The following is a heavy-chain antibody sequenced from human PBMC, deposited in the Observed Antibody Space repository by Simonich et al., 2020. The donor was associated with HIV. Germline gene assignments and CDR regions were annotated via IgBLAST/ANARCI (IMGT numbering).Heavy chain of an antibody. V-gene: IGHV3-74*01. Sequence: EVQLVESGGGLVQPGGSLRLSCAASGFTFSTYWMHWVRQAPGKGLVGVSRSKSDGISTNYADSVKGRFTISRDNAENRLYLQINSLRAEDTAVYYCARAVDYGDALDFWGQGTLVTVSS. CDR1: GFTFSTYW. CDR3: ARAVDYGDALDF. J-gene: IGHJ4*02. D-gene: IGHD4-17*01. CDR2: SKSDGIST.